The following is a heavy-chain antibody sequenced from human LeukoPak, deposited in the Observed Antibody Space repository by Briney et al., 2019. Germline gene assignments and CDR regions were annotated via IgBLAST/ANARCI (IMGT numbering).Heavy chain of an antibody. CDR3: ARNALLSDSDYGMDV. CDR2: IYSSGIT. CDR1: GDSTSSYY. V-gene: IGHV4-4*07. D-gene: IGHD3-9*01. Sequence: SETLSLTCTVSGDSTSSYYWSWIRQPAGKGLEWIGRIYSSGITNYSPSLKSRVTMSVDASKNQFSLKVTSVTAADTAVYYCARNALLSDSDYGMDVWGQGTTVTVSS. J-gene: IGHJ6*02.